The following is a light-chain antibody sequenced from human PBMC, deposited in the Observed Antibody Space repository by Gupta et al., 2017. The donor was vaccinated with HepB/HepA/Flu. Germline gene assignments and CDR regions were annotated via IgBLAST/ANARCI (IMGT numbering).Light chain of an antibody. V-gene: IGLV1-51*01. CDR1: SSNIGSNY. Sequence: QSVLTQPPSVSAAPGQTVTISCFGNSSNIGSNYVSWYQQVPGTAPKLLIYDNDYRPSGIPDRFSGSKSGTSATLGVTGLQTGDEADYYCGTWDTRLSAIVFGGGTKLTVL. J-gene: IGLJ2*01. CDR2: DND. CDR3: GTWDTRLSAIV.